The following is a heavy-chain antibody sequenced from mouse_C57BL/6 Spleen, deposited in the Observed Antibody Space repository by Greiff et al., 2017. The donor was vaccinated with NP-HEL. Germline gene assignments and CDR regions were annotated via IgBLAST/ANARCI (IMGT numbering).Heavy chain of an antibody. D-gene: IGHD2-4*01. CDR2: IWSGGST. CDR1: GFSLTSYG. J-gene: IGHJ3*01. Sequence: QFQLQQSGPGLVQPSQSLSITCTVSGFSLTSYGVHWVRQSPGKGLEWLGVIWSGGSTDYNAAFISRLSISKDNSKSQVFFKMNSLQADDTAIYYCASDYDAWFAYWGQGTLVTVSA. CDR3: ASDYDAWFAY. V-gene: IGHV2-2*01.